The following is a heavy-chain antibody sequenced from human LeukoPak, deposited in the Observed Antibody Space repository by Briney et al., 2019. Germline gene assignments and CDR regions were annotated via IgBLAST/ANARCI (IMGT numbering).Heavy chain of an antibody. Sequence: ASVKVSCKASGYTFTVYYMHWVRQAPGQGLEWMGWINPNSGGTNYAQKFQGRVTMTRDTSISTAYMELSRLRSDDTAVYYCTTPQGSGWSYYFDYWGQGTLVTVSS. V-gene: IGHV1-2*02. CDR1: GYTFTVYY. CDR2: INPNSGGT. CDR3: TTPQGSGWSYYFDY. D-gene: IGHD6-19*01. J-gene: IGHJ4*02.